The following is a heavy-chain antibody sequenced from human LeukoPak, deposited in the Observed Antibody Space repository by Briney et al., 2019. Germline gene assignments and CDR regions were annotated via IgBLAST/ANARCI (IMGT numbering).Heavy chain of an antibody. CDR2: ISSSSSYT. Sequence: GGSLRLSCAASGFTFSNAWMSWVRQAPGKGLEWVSYISSSSSYTNYADSVKGRFTISRDNAKNSLYLQMNSLRAEDTAVYYCARGGYSGYEDYWGQGTLVTVSS. J-gene: IGHJ4*02. CDR3: ARGGYSGYEDY. CDR1: GFTFSNAW. V-gene: IGHV3-11*06. D-gene: IGHD5-12*01.